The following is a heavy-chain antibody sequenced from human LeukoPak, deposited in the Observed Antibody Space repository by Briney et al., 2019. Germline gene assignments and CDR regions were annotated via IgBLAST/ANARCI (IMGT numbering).Heavy chain of an antibody. D-gene: IGHD3-9*01. CDR3: ARAERLRYFDWFHPSYFDY. Sequence: GGSLRLSCAASGFTVSSNYMSWVRQAPGKGLEWVSVIYSGGSTYYADSVKGRFTISRDNSKNTLYLQMNSLRAEDTAVYYCARAERLRYFDWFHPSYFDYWGQGTLVTVSS. V-gene: IGHV3-53*01. CDR2: IYSGGST. J-gene: IGHJ4*02. CDR1: GFTVSSNY.